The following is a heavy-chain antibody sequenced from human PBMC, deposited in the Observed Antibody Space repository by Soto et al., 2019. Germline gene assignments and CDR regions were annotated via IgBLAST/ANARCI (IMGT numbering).Heavy chain of an antibody. V-gene: IGHV1-18*01. CDR1: NETLTTYG. Sequence: QVHLVQSGAEVKKPGASVKVSCKASNETLTTYGISWVRQAPGQGLEWMGWVSGYSGHSSSAQEFQDRVIMTTDTSTNTAYMELRSLTSDESAVYFCARDSSSSGYYYGMDAWGQGTTVTVSS. J-gene: IGHJ6*01. CDR2: VSGYSGHS. D-gene: IGHD6-6*01. CDR3: ARDSSSSGYYYGMDA.